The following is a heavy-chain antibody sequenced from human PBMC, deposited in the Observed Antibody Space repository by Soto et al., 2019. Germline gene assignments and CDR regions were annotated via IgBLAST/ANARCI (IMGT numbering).Heavy chain of an antibody. J-gene: IGHJ4*02. V-gene: IGHV3-23*01. Sequence: EVQLLESGGGLVQPGGSLRLSCAASEFTFSSYIMSWVRQAPGEGLEWVSSINQSGDDTYYADSVKGRFTISRDNSKSTLYLQMSSLRAEDTAIYYCATLRRVQHGWSDLGHWGQGTLVTVSS. CDR1: EFTFSSYI. CDR2: INQSGDDT. CDR3: ATLRRVQHGWSDLGH. D-gene: IGHD1-26*01.